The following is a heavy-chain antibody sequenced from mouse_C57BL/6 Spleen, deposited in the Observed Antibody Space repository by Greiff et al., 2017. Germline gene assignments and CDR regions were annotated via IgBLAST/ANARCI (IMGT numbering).Heavy chain of an antibody. CDR3: ARYYYGSSPNWYFDV. V-gene: IGHV1-82*01. D-gene: IGHD1-1*01. CDR2: IYPGDGDT. J-gene: IGHJ1*03. Sequence: VQLQHSGPELVKPGASVKISCKASGYAFSSSWMNWVKQRPGKGLEWIGRIYPGDGDTNYNGKFKGKATLTADKSYSTAYMQLSSLTSEDSAVYFCARYYYGSSPNWYFDVWGTGTTVTVSS. CDR1: GYAFSSSW.